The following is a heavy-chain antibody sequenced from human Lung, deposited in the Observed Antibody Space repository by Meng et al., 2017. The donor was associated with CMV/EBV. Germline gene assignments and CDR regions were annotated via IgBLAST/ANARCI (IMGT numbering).Heavy chain of an antibody. CDR1: GGSISTYY. V-gene: IGHV4-59*08. D-gene: IGHD3-16*02. CDR2: NYYSGST. CDR3: ARHQNGGTYPLDY. Sequence: QGHLQESGPGLVKPSETLSLTCAVSGGSISTYYWSWIRQPPGKGLEWIGNNYYSGSTNYNPSLASRVTISVDSSKNQFSLKLSSVTAADTAVYYCARHQNGGTYPLDYWGQGTLVTVSS. J-gene: IGHJ4*02.